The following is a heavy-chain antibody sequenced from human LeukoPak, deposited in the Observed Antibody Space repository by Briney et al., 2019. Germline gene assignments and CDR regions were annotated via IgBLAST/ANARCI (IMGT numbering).Heavy chain of an antibody. CDR2: ISYDGRIK. Sequence: GGSLRLSCAASGFTFSSYAMHWVRQAPGKGLEWVTAISYDGRIKAFADSVKGRFTISRDNSKNMLYLQMNSLRAEDTAVYYCARGNYHNSGSLDYWGQGTPVIVSS. V-gene: IGHV3-30*04. J-gene: IGHJ4*02. D-gene: IGHD3-10*01. CDR3: ARGNYHNSGSLDY. CDR1: GFTFSSYA.